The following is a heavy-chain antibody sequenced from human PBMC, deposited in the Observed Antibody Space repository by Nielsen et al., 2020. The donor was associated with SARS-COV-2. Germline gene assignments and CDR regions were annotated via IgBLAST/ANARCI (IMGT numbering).Heavy chain of an antibody. CDR3: ARDYYDSSGSGFYYYYYGMDF. CDR2: ISYDGSNK. D-gene: IGHD3-22*01. V-gene: IGHV3-30-3*01. J-gene: IGHJ6*02. Sequence: WIRQPPGKGLEWVAVISYDGSNKYYADSVKGRFTISRDNFKNTLYLQMNSLRAEDTAVYYCARDYYDSSGSGFYYYYYGMDFWGQGTTVTVSS.